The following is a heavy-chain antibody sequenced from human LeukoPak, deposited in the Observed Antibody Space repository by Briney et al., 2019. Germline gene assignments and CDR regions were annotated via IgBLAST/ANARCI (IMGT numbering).Heavy chain of an antibody. CDR2: IYSRGLTRGST. Sequence: SETLSLTCTVSGGSLSSYYWSWIRQPPGKGLEWIGYIYSRGLTRGSTNYNPSLKSRVTISVDTSENQFSLKLSSVTAADTAVYYCARLQMATGVYFDQWGQGTLVTVSS. CDR3: ARLQMATGVYFDQ. V-gene: IGHV4-59*08. J-gene: IGHJ4*02. D-gene: IGHD5-24*01. CDR1: GGSLSSYY.